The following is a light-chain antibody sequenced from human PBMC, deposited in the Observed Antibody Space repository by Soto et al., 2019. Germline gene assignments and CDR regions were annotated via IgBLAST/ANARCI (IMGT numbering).Light chain of an antibody. CDR2: GAS. V-gene: IGKV1-27*01. Sequence: DIQMTQAPSSLPASVGDRVTITCRASQGIFDYVAWYQQKPGKVPKLLVFGASTLQSGVPSRFSGSGSGTDFTLTISSLQLEDVATYYCQKYNSAPFTFGPGTKGDSK. J-gene: IGKJ3*01. CDR1: QGIFDY. CDR3: QKYNSAPFT.